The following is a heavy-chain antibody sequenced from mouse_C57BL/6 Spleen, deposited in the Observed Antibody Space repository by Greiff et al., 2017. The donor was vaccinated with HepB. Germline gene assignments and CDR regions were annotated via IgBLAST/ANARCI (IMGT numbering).Heavy chain of an antibody. CDR3: ASYYSNYDWYFDV. D-gene: IGHD2-5*01. CDR1: GYAFSSSW. V-gene: IGHV1-82*01. CDR2: IYPGDGDT. Sequence: QVQLKESGPELVKPGASVKISCKASGYAFSSSWMNWVKQRPGKGLEWIGRIYPGDGDTNYNGKFKGKATLTADKSSSTAYMQLSSLTSEDPAVYFCASYYSNYDWYFDVWGTGTTVTVSS. J-gene: IGHJ1*03.